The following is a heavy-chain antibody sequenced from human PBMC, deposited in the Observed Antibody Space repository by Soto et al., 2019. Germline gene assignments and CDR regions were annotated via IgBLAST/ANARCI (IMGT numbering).Heavy chain of an antibody. D-gene: IGHD3-9*01. CDR3: ARAPYDILTPTNWFDL. CDR1: GGSISSGDFY. V-gene: IGHV4-30-4*01. CDR2: IYYSGST. J-gene: IGHJ5*02. Sequence: SETLSLTCTVSGGSISSGDFYWSWIRQPPGKGLEWIGYIYYSGSTYYNPSLKSRVTISVDTSKNQFSLKLSSVTAADTAVYYCARAPYDILTPTNWFDLWGQGTLVTVSS.